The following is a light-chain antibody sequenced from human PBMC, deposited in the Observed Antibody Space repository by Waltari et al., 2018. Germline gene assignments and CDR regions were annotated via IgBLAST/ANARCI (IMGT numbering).Light chain of an antibody. Sequence: QTVVTQEPSLSVSPGGTVTLTCALSSCSVSSTSYPTWYQQTPGQPPRTLVYKGISRSFGVPGRFSVSSLGNRAALTITGAQADDESDYYCSMYMGSGVWVFGGGTKLTVL. CDR2: KGI. CDR3: SMYMGSGVWV. J-gene: IGLJ3*02. CDR1: SCSVSSTSY. V-gene: IGLV8-61*01.